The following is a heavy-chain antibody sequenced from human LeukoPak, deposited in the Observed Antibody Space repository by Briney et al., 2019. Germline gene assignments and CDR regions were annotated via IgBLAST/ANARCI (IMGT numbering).Heavy chain of an antibody. Sequence: GATVKVSCKASGYIFVSYDINWVRQAPGQGLEWMGWINTNTGNPTYAQGFTGRFVFSLDTSVSTAYLQISSLKAEDTAVYYCARVPGGQLVREYYFDYWGQGTLVTVSS. V-gene: IGHV7-4-1*02. CDR3: ARVPGGQLVREYYFDY. J-gene: IGHJ4*02. CDR1: GYIFVSYD. CDR2: INTNTGNP. D-gene: IGHD6-13*01.